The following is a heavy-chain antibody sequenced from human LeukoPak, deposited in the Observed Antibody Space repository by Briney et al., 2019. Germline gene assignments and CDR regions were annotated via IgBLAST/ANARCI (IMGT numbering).Heavy chain of an antibody. J-gene: IGHJ4*02. CDR2: ISARAGNA. V-gene: IGHV3-23*02. CDR1: EISFSTYA. Sequence: GGSLRLSCEASEISFSTYAMSWVRQAPGRGLEWVAGISARAGNAYYRDSLKGRLTISRDNSKNTLYLQMNDLRPEDTARYYCAKEGSGWFDGRYFDNWGQGTLLTVSS. D-gene: IGHD6-19*01. CDR3: AKEGSGWFDGRYFDN.